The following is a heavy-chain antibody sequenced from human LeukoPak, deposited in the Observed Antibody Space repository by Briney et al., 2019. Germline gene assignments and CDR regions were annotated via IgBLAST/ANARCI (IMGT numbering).Heavy chain of an antibody. CDR3: ARPTAMVALFDY. CDR1: GYTFTGYY. Sequence: ASVKVSCKASGYTFTGYYMHWVRQAPGQGLEWMGWINPNSGGTNYAQKFQGRVTMTRDTSISTAYMELSRLRSDDTAVYYCARPTAMVALFDYWGQGTLVTVSS. V-gene: IGHV1-2*02. CDR2: INPNSGGT. D-gene: IGHD5-18*01. J-gene: IGHJ4*02.